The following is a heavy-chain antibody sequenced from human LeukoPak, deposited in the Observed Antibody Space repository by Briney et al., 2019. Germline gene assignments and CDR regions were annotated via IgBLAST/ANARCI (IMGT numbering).Heavy chain of an antibody. Sequence: PGGSLRLSCAASGFTFTHYAMTCVRQAPGKGLEWVSAIDGSGVYIYYADSVKGRFTSSRDNSKNTLYLQMSNLRAEDTAVYYCAKNRATGMAFYDYWGQGTQVTVSS. V-gene: IGHV3-23*01. J-gene: IGHJ4*02. D-gene: IGHD5-18*01. CDR3: AKNRATGMAFYDY. CDR1: GFTFTHYA. CDR2: IDGSGVYI.